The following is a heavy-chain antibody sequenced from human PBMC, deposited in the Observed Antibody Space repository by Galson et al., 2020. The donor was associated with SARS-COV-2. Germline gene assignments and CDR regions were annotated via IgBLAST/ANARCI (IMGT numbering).Heavy chain of an antibody. CDR2: ISTTGFTI. V-gene: IGHV3-48*03. Sequence: SCAASGFTFSSYAMNWVRQAPGRGLEWLSYISTTGFTIYYADSMRGRITISRDNARNALYLQMNTLRAEDTAVYYCARSSLSVAGPDYWGQGTLVTVSS. J-gene: IGHJ4*02. CDR1: GFTFSSYA. CDR3: ARSSLSVAGPDY. D-gene: IGHD6-19*01.